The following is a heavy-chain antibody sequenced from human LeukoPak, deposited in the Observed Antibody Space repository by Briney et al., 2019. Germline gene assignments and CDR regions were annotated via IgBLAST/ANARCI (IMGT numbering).Heavy chain of an antibody. V-gene: IGHV4-59*08. CDR1: GGSIRTYY. CDR2: IHYTGST. D-gene: IGHD6-13*01. J-gene: IGHJ4*02. Sequence: SETLSLTCTASGGSIRTYYWSWIRQPPGKGLEWIGYIHYTGSTNYNPSLKSRVTISVDTSKNQPSLLLSSITPTDTTAYFCAGHSSSWYPDYWGQGALVTVSS. CDR3: AGHSSSWYPDY.